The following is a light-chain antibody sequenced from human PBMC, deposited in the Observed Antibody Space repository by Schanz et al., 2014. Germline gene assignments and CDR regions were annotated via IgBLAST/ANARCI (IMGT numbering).Light chain of an antibody. CDR1: QGISSY. V-gene: IGKV1-9*01. CDR3: QQYNSYSRT. J-gene: IGKJ1*01. Sequence: IQLTQSPSSLSASVGDRVTITCRASQGISSYLAWFQQKPEKVPKLLIYAASTLQSGVPSRFSGSRSGTDFTLTISSLQPEDFATYYCQQYNSYSRTFGQGTKVEIK. CDR2: AAS.